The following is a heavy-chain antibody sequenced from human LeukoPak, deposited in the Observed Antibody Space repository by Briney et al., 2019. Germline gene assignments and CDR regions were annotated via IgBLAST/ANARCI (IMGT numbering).Heavy chain of an antibody. CDR1: GFTFSDYY. D-gene: IGHD5-12*01. J-gene: IGHJ6*04. V-gene: IGHV3-11*06. CDR2: ISSSSSYT. Sequence: GGSLRLSCAASGFTFSDYYMSWIRQAPGKGLEWVSYISSSSSYTNYADSVKGRFTISRDNAKNSLYLQVNSLRAEDTAVYYCARFRGYSGYGPMDVWGKGTTVTVSS. CDR3: ARFRGYSGYGPMDV.